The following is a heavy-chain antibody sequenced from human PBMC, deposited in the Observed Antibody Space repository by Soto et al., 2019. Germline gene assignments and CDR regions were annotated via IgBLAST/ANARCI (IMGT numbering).Heavy chain of an antibody. V-gene: IGHV4-31*03. CDR2: IYYSGST. CDR3: AREGASYCSSTSCYPINWFDP. Sequence: SETLSLTCTVSGGSISSGGYYWSWIRQHPGKGLEWIGYIYYSGSTYYNPSLKSRVTISVDTSKNQFSLKLGSVTAADTAVYYCAREGASYCSSTSCYPINWFDPWGQGTLVTVSS. J-gene: IGHJ5*02. D-gene: IGHD2-2*01. CDR1: GGSISSGGYY.